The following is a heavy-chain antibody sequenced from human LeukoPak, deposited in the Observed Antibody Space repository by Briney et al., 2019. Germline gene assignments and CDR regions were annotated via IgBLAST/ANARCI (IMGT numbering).Heavy chain of an antibody. CDR3: ARDIDWGPAPYFDY. D-gene: IGHD7-27*01. Sequence: EASVKVSCKASGYTFTSYGICWVRQAPGQGLEWMGWISAYNGNTNYAQKLQGRVTMTTDTSTSTAYMELRSLRSDDTAVYYCARDIDWGPAPYFDYWGQGTLVTVSS. CDR1: GYTFTSYG. CDR2: ISAYNGNT. J-gene: IGHJ4*02. V-gene: IGHV1-18*01.